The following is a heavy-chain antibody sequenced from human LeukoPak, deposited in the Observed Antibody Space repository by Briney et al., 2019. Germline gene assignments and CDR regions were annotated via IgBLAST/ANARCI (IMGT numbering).Heavy chain of an antibody. CDR2: IWYDGSNK. CDR3: ARGTTHNYNYYGSYFDY. V-gene: IGHV3-33*01. J-gene: IGHJ4*02. CDR1: GFTFSSYG. D-gene: IGHD3-16*01. Sequence: PGGSLRLSCAASGFTFSSYGMHWVRQAPGKGLEWVAVIWYDGSNKYYADSVKGRFTISRDNSKNTLYLQMNSLRAEDTAVYYCARGTTHNYNYYGSYFDYWGQGTLVTVSS.